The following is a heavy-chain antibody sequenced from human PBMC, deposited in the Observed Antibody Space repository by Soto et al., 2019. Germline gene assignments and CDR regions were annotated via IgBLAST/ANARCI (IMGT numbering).Heavy chain of an antibody. D-gene: IGHD5-12*01. Sequence: ASVKVSCKASGYTFTGHYIHWERQAPEQGPEWMGEIGPESGATRYAQKFQGRVTMTRDMSITTVYMELSNLSPDDTAVYYCGRGRSGPIVVFYWGQGTPVPASS. CDR3: GRGRSGPIVVFY. J-gene: IGHJ4*02. V-gene: IGHV1-2*02. CDR1: GYTFTGHY. CDR2: IGPESGAT.